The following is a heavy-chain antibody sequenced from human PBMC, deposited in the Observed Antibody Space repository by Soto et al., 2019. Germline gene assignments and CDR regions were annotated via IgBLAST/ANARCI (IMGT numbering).Heavy chain of an antibody. J-gene: IGHJ4*02. Sequence: QITLKESGPALVKPTQTLTLTCTFSGFSLTTNGVGVAWIRQPPGKAPEWLALINWDDDRHYNPSLTSRLTITKDTSKNQVVLTMTNMDPVDTATYYCAHKEFRTSSPFDFGGPGILVTVSS. V-gene: IGHV2-5*02. CDR2: INWDDDR. CDR1: GFSLTTNGVG. CDR3: AHKEFRTSSPFDF.